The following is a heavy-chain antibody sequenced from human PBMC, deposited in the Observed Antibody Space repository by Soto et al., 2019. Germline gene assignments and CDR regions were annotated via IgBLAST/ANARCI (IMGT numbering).Heavy chain of an antibody. CDR3: ARPGYYDYTWGTYLDY. V-gene: IGHV3-23*01. D-gene: IGHD3-16*02. CDR1: GFTFSAYA. CDR2: LSGSGGDT. J-gene: IGHJ4*02. Sequence: EVQLLESGGALAQPGGSLRLSCTASGFTFSAYAMTWVRQAPGKGLEWVSALSGSGGDTYYADSVKGRFTISRDNFKNTLFLHMNSLRAEDTAVYYCARPGYYDYTWGTYLDYWGQGTLVTVSS.